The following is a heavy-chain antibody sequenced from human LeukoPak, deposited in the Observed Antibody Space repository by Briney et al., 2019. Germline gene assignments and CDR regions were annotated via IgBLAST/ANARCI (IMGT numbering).Heavy chain of an antibody. J-gene: IGHJ4*02. CDR1: GFTFSSYA. Sequence: GGSLRLSCAASGFTFSSYAMSWARQAPGKGLEWVSAISGSGGSTYYADSVKGRFTISRDNSKNTLYLQMNSLRAEETAVYYCAKDLVYYGSGSYYNGNYWGQGTLVTVSS. CDR3: AKDLVYYGSGSYYNGNY. CDR2: ISGSGGST. V-gene: IGHV3-23*01. D-gene: IGHD3-10*01.